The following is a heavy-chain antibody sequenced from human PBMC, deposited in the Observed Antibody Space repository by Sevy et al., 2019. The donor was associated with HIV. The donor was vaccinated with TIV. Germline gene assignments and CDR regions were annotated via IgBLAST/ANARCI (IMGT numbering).Heavy chain of an antibody. V-gene: IGHV3-30*02. D-gene: IGHD2-8*02. CDR3: AKDRKVLLVVYAIPFDALDI. CDR1: GFTFSNYG. CDR2: IRYDGSNE. J-gene: IGHJ3*02. Sequence: GGSLRLSCAASGFTFSNYGIHWVRQAPGKGLEWVAFIRYDGSNEYYVDSVKGRFTISRDNSKSTLYLQMNSLSADVTAVYYCAKDRKVLLVVYAIPFDALDIWGQGTMVTVSS.